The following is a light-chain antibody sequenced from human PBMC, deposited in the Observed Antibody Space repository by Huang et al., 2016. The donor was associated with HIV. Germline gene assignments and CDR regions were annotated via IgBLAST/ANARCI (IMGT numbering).Light chain of an antibody. CDR1: ESVSSS. CDR3: QQYSDWPPFT. CDR2: DAS. J-gene: IGKJ5*01. V-gene: IGKV3-15*01. Sequence: EIVMTQSPDTLSVFPGERVTLSCRASESVSSSLAWYQQKSGQAPRLLIYDASTRATGIPDSFSGSGSGTAFTLTINSLLSEDFAVYYCQQYSDWPPFTFGQGTRLDMK.